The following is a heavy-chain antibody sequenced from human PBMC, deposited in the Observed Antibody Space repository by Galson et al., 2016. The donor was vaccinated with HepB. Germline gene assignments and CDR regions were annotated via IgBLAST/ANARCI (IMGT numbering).Heavy chain of an antibody. CDR1: GGSISSDVNF. V-gene: IGHV4-31*03. J-gene: IGHJ3*01. D-gene: IGHD6-19*01. CDR2: IFYNGST. Sequence: TLSLTCSVSGGSISSDVNFWSWIRQHPGKGLEWIGYIFYNGSTFYNPSLRSRVSISVDTSKNQFSLKLSSVTAADTAVYYCTVDGSGWRFRGGQGTRVTVSS. CDR3: TVDGSGWRFR.